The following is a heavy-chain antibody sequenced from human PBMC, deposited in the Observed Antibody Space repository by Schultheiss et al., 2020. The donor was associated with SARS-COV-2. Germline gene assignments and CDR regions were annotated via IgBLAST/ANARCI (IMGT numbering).Heavy chain of an antibody. CDR2: IKSKTDGGTT. Sequence: GGSLRLSCAASGFTFSNAWMSWVRQAPGKGLEWVGRIKSKTDGGTTDYAAPVKGRFTISRDDSKNTLYLQMNSLKTEDTAMYYCTTLSASTSWQTTWGQGTLVTVSS. J-gene: IGHJ1*01. CDR1: GFTFSNAW. V-gene: IGHV3-15*01. D-gene: IGHD6-13*01. CDR3: TTLSASTSWQTT.